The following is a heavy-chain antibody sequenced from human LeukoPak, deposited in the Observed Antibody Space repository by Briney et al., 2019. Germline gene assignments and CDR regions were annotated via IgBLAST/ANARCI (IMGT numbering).Heavy chain of an antibody. CDR3: SGGSPPDY. D-gene: IGHD2-15*01. Sequence: SETLSLTCTVSGDSISSYYWSWIRQPPGKGLEWLGYIYYSGSTTYNPSLKSRVTISVATSKNQFSLKLNSVTAADTAVYYCSGGSPPDYWGQGTLVTVSS. V-gene: IGHV4-59*01. CDR1: GDSISSYY. CDR2: IYYSGST. J-gene: IGHJ4*02.